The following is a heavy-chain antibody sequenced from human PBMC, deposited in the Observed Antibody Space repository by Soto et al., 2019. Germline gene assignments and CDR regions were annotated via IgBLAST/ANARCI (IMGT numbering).Heavy chain of an antibody. Sequence: ASVKVSCKASGYTFTGYYIHWVRQAPGQGLEWMGWINPNSGGTNYAQKFQGWVTMTRDTSISTAYMELSRLRSDDTAVYYCARKRWLHSSDAFDIWGQGTMVTVSS. V-gene: IGHV1-2*04. CDR2: INPNSGGT. CDR3: ARKRWLHSSDAFDI. CDR1: GYTFTGYY. J-gene: IGHJ3*02. D-gene: IGHD5-12*01.